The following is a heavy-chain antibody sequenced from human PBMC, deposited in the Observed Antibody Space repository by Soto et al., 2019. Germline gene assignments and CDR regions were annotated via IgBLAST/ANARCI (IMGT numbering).Heavy chain of an antibody. CDR3: ARDPDEDYYGSGRSLDC. V-gene: IGHV3-23*01. J-gene: IGHJ4*02. CDR2: VGGSGGRT. CDR1: GFTFSSYG. Sequence: GGSLRLSCAASGFTFSSYGMNWVRQAPGKGLEWVSSVGGSGGRTYYADSVKGRFTISRDNSENTLYLQMNSLRTEDTAVYYCARDPDEDYYGSGRSLDCWRQGTLVPVSS. D-gene: IGHD3-10*01.